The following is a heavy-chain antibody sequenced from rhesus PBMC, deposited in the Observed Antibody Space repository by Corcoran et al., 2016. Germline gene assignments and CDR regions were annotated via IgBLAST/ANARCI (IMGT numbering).Heavy chain of an antibody. D-gene: IGHD6-13*01. CDR2: IYGRGGGT. Sequence: QVQLQESGPGLVKPSETLSLTSAVSGGSISDAYSWSWIRQPPGKGLEWIGYIYGRGGGTNYNPSVKNRVTISIDTSKNQFSLKLSSVTAADTAVYYCAREGIAAGPFDYWGQGVMVTVSS. CDR1: GGSISDAYS. CDR3: AREGIAAGPFDY. J-gene: IGHJ4*01. V-gene: IGHV4-106*01.